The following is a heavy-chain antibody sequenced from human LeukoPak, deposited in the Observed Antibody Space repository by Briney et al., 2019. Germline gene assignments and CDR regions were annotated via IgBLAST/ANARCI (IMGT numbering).Heavy chain of an antibody. CDR3: ARDLAHNCNYDKNNRFDP. V-gene: IGHV1-18*01. Sequence: ASVKVSCKASGYTFTSYGISWVRQAPGQGLEWMGWISAYNGNTNYAQKLQGRVTMTTDTSTSTAYMELRSLRPDDPAVYYCARDLAHNCNYDKNNRFDPWGQGTLVTVSS. CDR2: ISAYNGNT. CDR1: GYTFTSYG. D-gene: IGHD1-7*01. J-gene: IGHJ5*02.